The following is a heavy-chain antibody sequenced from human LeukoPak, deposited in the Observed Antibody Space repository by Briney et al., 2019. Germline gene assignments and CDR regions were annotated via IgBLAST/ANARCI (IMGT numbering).Heavy chain of an antibody. Sequence: SETLSLTCTVSGGSISSYYWSWIRQPAGKGLEWIGRLYTSGSTNYNPSLKSRVTMSVDKSKNQFSLKLSSVTAADTAVYYCARDGSGWYQYYFDCWGQGTLLTVSS. CDR3: ARDGSGWYQYYFDC. J-gene: IGHJ4*02. D-gene: IGHD6-19*01. V-gene: IGHV4-4*07. CDR1: GGSISSYY. CDR2: LYTSGST.